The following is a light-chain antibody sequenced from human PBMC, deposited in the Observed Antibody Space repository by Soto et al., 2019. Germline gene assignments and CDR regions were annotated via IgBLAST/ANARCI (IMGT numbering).Light chain of an antibody. CDR1: QSLSSSY. J-gene: IGKJ2*01. CDR3: QQYFSSSYT. V-gene: IGKV3-20*01. CDR2: GTS. Sequence: EIVLTQSPGTLSLSPGERATLSCRASQSLSSSYLAWYQQKPGQAPRLLIYGTSSSATGIPDRFRGIGSGTAFNLTITRLETENFAMYYCQQYFSSSYTFRQGTKLEVK.